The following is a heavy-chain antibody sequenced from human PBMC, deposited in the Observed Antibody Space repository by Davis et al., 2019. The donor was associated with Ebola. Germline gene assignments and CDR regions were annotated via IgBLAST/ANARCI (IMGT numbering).Heavy chain of an antibody. D-gene: IGHD3-3*01. CDR3: ARVVPFSSIRMDV. Sequence: AASVKVSCKASGGTFSSYAISWVRQAPGQGLEWMGIINPSAGSTSYAQKFQGRVTMTTDTSTSTAYMELRSLRSDDTAVYYCARVVPFSSIRMDVWGQGTTVTVSS. CDR2: INPSAGST. J-gene: IGHJ6*02. V-gene: IGHV1-46*01. CDR1: GGTFSSYA.